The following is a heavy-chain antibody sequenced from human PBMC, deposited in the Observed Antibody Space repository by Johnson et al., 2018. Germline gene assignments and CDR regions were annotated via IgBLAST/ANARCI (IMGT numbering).Heavy chain of an antibody. D-gene: IGHD3-16*01. Sequence: QVQLQESGPGLVKPSETLSLTCTVSGVSVSLHYWSWVRQPPGKGLEWIGYIYYSGSTNYNPSLNSRVTISLDTSKNKFSLKLTSVTAADTAVYYCAREENLWSIDSWGQGTLVTVSS. CDR3: AREENLWSIDS. J-gene: IGHJ4*02. CDR2: IYYSGST. CDR1: GVSVSLHY. V-gene: IGHV4-59*02.